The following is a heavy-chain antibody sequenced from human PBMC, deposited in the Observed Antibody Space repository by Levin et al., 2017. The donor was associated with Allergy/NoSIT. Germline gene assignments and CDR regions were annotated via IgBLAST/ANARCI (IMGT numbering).Heavy chain of an antibody. Sequence: QAGGSLRLSCAASGFTFSSYAMHWVRQAPGKGLEWVAVISYDGSNKYYADSVKGRFTISRDNSKNTLYLQMNSLRAEDTAVYYCARDLLFEDYYYGMDVWGQGTTVTVSS. D-gene: IGHD2-21*01. CDR1: GFTFSSYA. V-gene: IGHV3-30-3*01. CDR3: ARDLLFEDYYYGMDV. CDR2: ISYDGSNK. J-gene: IGHJ6*02.